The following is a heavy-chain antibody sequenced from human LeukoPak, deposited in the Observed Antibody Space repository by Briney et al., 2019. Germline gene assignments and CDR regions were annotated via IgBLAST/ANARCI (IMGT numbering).Heavy chain of an antibody. CDR3: ARVGQVVSDY. Sequence: GRSLRLSCAASGFTFSSYEMNWVRQAPGKGLEWVSYITSSGNIIYYADSVKGRFTISRDNAKNSLYLQMNSLRAEDTAVYYCARVGQVVSDYWGQGTLVTVSS. V-gene: IGHV3-48*03. D-gene: IGHD4-23*01. CDR2: ITSSGNII. CDR1: GFTFSSYE. J-gene: IGHJ4*02.